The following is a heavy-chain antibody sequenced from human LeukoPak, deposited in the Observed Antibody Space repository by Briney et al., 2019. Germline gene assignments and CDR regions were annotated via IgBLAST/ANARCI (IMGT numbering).Heavy chain of an antibody. D-gene: IGHD4-17*01. CDR2: IYYSGST. Sequence: PSETLSLTCTVSGGSISSSSYYWGWIRQPPGKGLEWIGSIYYSGSTYYNPSLKSRVTISVDTSKNQFSLKLSSVTAADTAVYYCASLDYGGNSQYFQHWGQGTLVTVSS. CDR3: ASLDYGGNSQYFQH. J-gene: IGHJ1*01. V-gene: IGHV4-39*01. CDR1: GGSISSSSYY.